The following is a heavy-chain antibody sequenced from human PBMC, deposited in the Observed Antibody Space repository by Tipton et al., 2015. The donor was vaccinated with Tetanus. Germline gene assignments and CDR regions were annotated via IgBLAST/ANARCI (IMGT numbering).Heavy chain of an antibody. V-gene: IGHV4-30-4*01. CDR1: GDSISSDDYS. Sequence: TLSLTCTVSGDSISSDDYSWNWIRQPPGKGLEWIGYIYYSGGTYYNPSLKGRVTISVDTSQSQFSLKLTSVTAADTAVYYCARSFRPRRITMVRGALGYFDYWGQGTLVTVSS. J-gene: IGHJ4*02. CDR3: ARSFRPRRITMVRGALGYFDY. D-gene: IGHD3-10*01. CDR2: IYYSGGT.